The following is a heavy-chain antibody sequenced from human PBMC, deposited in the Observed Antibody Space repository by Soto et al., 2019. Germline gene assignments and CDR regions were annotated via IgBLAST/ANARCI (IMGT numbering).Heavy chain of an antibody. D-gene: IGHD1-26*01. CDR2: ISYDGSDR. CDR1: GFTFNTYG. J-gene: IGHJ4*02. Sequence: PXGSLRLSCAASGFTFNTYGTHCVRQPPGKGLDWVAVISYDGSDRYYADSVKGRFTISRDNSKNTLYLQMNSLRADDTAIYYCEKAPRGSGSHFDHCGQGILVTVSS. V-gene: IGHV3-30*18. CDR3: EKAPRGSGSHFDH.